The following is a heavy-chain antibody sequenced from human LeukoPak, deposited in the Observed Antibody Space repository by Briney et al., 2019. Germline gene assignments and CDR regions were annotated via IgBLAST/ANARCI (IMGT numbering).Heavy chain of an antibody. CDR1: GFTFSSYS. D-gene: IGHD6-13*01. CDR2: ISSSSSTI. J-gene: IGHJ4*02. Sequence: PGGSLRLSCAASGFTFSSYSMNWVRQAPGKGLEWVSYISSSSSTIYYADSVKGRFTISRDNAKNSLYLKMNSLRAEDTAVYYCASGQQLVRAPFGYWGQGTLVTVSS. CDR3: ASGQQLVRAPFGY. V-gene: IGHV3-48*01.